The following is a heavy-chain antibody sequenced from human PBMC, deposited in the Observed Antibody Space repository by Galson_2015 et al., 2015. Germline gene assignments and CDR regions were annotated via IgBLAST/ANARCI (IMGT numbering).Heavy chain of an antibody. CDR2: IYHSGTT. CDR1: GDSITDINW. J-gene: IGHJ6*02. Sequence: LTCALSGDSITDINWWTWVRQPPGKGLEWIGEIYHSGTTHYNPSLRSRVTISVDKSKNQFSLNLNSVTAADTALYYCARDYYHSPLSMDVWGQGATVTVSS. CDR3: ARDYYHSPLSMDV. D-gene: IGHD1-26*01. V-gene: IGHV4-4*02.